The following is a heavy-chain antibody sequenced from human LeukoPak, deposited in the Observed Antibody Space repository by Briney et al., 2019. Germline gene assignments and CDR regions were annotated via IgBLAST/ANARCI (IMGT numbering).Heavy chain of an antibody. J-gene: IGHJ4*02. CDR2: IWYDGSNE. V-gene: IGHV3-33*01. Sequence: GGSLRLSCAASGFTFSSYGMHWVRQAPGKGLEWVAIIWYDGSNEYYADSVKGRFTISRDNSKNTLYLQMNSLRAEDTAVYYCARALWPYYFDYWGQGTLVTVSP. CDR3: ARALWPYYFDY. CDR1: GFTFSSYG. D-gene: IGHD2-21*01.